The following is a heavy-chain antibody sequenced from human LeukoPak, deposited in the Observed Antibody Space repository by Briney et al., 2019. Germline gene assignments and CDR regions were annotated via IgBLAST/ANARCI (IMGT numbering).Heavy chain of an antibody. CDR1: GGSISRYY. Sequence: SETLSLTCTVSGGSISRYYWSWIRQPAGKGLEWIGRIYTSGSTNYNPSLKSRVTMSVDTSKNQFSLKLSSVTAADTAVYYCARVHPYYYDSSGYYQGGAFDIWGQGTMVTVSS. V-gene: IGHV4-4*07. CDR2: IYTSGST. D-gene: IGHD3-22*01. J-gene: IGHJ3*02. CDR3: ARVHPYYYDSSGYYQGGAFDI.